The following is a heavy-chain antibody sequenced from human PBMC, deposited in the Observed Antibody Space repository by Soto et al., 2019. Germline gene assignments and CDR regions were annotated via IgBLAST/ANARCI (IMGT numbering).Heavy chain of an antibody. J-gene: IGHJ6*02. V-gene: IGHV3-30-3*01. Sequence: AGGSLRLSCAASGFTFSSYAMHWVRPAPGKGLGWVAVISYDGSNKYYADSVKGRFTISRDNSKNTLYLQMNSLRAEDTAVYYCARVFRGIAAPDYYYYYGMDVWGQGTTVTVSS. CDR3: ARVFRGIAAPDYYYYYGMDV. CDR2: ISYDGSNK. CDR1: GFTFSSYA. D-gene: IGHD6-13*01.